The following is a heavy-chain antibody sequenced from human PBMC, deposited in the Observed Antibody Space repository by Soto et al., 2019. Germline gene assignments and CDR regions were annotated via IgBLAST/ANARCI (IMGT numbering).Heavy chain of an antibody. CDR1: GGSISSYY. J-gene: IGHJ3*02. V-gene: IGHV4-4*07. D-gene: IGHD3-22*01. Sequence: PSETLSLTCTVSGGSISSYYWSWIRQPAGKGLEWIGRIYTSGSTNYNPSLKSRVTMSVDTSKNQFSLKLSSVTAADTAVYYCAREKGRSYYYDSSGYLDIWGQGTMVTVSS. CDR3: AREKGRSYYYDSSGYLDI. CDR2: IYTSGST.